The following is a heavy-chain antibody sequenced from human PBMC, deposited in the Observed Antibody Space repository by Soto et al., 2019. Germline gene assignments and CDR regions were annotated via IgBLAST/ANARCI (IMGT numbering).Heavy chain of an antibody. CDR2: INAGNGNT. V-gene: IGHV1-3*01. CDR3: AREVIVLSNYYYYYMDV. Sequence: ASVKVSCKASGYTFTSYAMHWVRQAPGQRLEWMGWINAGNGNTKYSQKFQGRVTITRDTSASTAYMELSSLRSEDTAVYYCAREVIVLSNYYYYYMDVWGKGTTVTVSS. J-gene: IGHJ6*03. CDR1: GYTFTSYA. D-gene: IGHD2-8*01.